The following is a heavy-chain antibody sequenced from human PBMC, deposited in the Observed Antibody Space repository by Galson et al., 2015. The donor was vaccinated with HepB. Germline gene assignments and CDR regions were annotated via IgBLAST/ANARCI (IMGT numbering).Heavy chain of an antibody. Sequence: ETLSLTCAVYGGSFSGYYWSWIRQPPGKGLEWIGEINHSGSTNYNPSLKSRVTISVDTSKNQFSLKLSSVTAADTAIYYCARGCCARREYNYWGQGTLVTVSS. V-gene: IGHV4-34*01. D-gene: IGHD1-1*01. CDR1: GGSFSGYY. J-gene: IGHJ4*02. CDR3: ARGCCARREYNY. CDR2: INHSGST.